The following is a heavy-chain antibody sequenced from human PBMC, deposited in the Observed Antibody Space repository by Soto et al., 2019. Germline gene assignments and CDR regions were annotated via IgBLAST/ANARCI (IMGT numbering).Heavy chain of an antibody. CDR2: IYWDDDK. CDR3: AYRVLRTVFGLVTTTAIYFDF. J-gene: IGHJ4*02. V-gene: IGHV2-5*02. CDR1: GFSLTTSGVG. D-gene: IGHD3-3*01. Sequence: QITLNESGPTPVKPRQTLTLTCTFSGFSLTTSGVGVGWIRQSPGKAPEWLALIYWDDDKRYSPSLKSRLTITKDSSKNQVVLTMADLGPADTATYYCAYRVLRTVFGLVTTTAIYFDFWGQGTPVAVSS.